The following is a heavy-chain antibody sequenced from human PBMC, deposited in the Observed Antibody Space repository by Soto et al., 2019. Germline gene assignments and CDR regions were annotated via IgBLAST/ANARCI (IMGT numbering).Heavy chain of an antibody. J-gene: IGHJ4*02. CDR1: GFSVSGSY. V-gene: IGHV3-53*01. Sequence: QPGGSLRLSCSASGFSVSGSYMSWVRQSPGKGLEWVSVIYGGGSTYYADSVKGRFTISSDTSKNTLYLQMNSLRVEDTAVYYCARGPDFIHSYLEYWGQGTQVTVSS. CDR2: IYGGGST. D-gene: IGHD3-3*01. CDR3: ARGPDFIHSYLEY.